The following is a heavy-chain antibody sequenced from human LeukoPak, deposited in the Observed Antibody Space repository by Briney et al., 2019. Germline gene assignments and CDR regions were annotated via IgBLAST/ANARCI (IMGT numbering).Heavy chain of an antibody. J-gene: IGHJ4*02. CDR3: ARGESTYSSSALDY. CDR2: INSSRSYI. Sequence: TGGSLRLSCATSGFIFSFYSMNWVRQAPGKGLEWVSSINSSRSYIYYADSVKGRFTISRDNAKDSLYLQMSSLRAEDTAVYYCARGESTYSSSALDYWGQGSLVTVSS. D-gene: IGHD6-13*01. V-gene: IGHV3-21*01. CDR1: GFIFSFYS.